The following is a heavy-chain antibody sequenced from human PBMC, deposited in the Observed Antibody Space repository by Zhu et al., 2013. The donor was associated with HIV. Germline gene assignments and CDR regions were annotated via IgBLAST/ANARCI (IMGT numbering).Heavy chain of an antibody. CDR1: GGTFSSYA. CDR3: ARVQSPLRWENRPAEYFQH. V-gene: IGHV1-69*01. J-gene: IGHJ1*01. D-gene: IGHD1-26*01. CDR2: IIPIFGTA. Sequence: QVQLVQSGAEVKKPGSSVKVSCKASGGTFSSYAISWVRQAPGQGLEWMGGIIPIFGTANYAQKFQGRVTITADESTSTAYMELSSLRSEDTAVYYCARVQSPLRWENRPAEYFQHWGQGTLVTVSS.